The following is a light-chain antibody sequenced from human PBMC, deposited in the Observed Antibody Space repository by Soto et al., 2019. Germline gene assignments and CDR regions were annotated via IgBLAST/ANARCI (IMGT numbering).Light chain of an antibody. J-gene: IGLJ3*02. CDR1: SSDVGGYNY. Sequence: QSALTQPTSASGSPGQSVTISCTGTSSDVGGYNYVSWYQQYPGRAPKIMIYEVTKRPSGVPDRFSGSKSGNTASLTVSGLQAEDEADYYCSSYAASNNFYFVFGGGTKLTVL. CDR2: EVT. CDR3: SSYAASNNFYFV. V-gene: IGLV2-8*01.